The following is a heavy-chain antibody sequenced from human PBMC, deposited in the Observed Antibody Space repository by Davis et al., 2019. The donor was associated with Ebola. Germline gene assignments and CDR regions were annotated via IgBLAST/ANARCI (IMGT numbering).Heavy chain of an antibody. J-gene: IGHJ4*02. Sequence: PGGSLRLSCAASGFTFSSYAMSWVRQAPGKGLEWIGEISHRGRTTYNPSLLSRVTISVDTSRNQFSLKVNSVTAADTAVYYCARSTTVTTAAFEYWGQGTLVTVSS. CDR2: ISHRGRT. V-gene: IGHV4-34*01. CDR1: GFTFSSYA. CDR3: ARSTTVTTAAFEY. D-gene: IGHD4-17*01.